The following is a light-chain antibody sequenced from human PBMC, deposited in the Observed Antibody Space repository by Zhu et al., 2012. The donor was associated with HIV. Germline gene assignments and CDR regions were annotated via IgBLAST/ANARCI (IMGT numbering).Light chain of an antibody. CDR2: GAA. CDR3: QQYGDSPQIT. V-gene: IGKV3-20*01. J-gene: IGKJ5*01. Sequence: PRLLMFGAASRATGISDRFSGSGPGTDFTLTISRLEPEDFAVYFCQQYGDSPQITFGQGTRLEIK.